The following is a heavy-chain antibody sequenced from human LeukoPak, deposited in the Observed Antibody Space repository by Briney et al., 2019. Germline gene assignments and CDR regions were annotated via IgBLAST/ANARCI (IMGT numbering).Heavy chain of an antibody. CDR1: GGTFSNYA. V-gene: IGHV1-69*06. Sequence: ASVKVSCKAFGGTFSNYAISWVRQAPGQGLEWMGGIIPIFGTANYALKFQGRVTITADKSTSTAYMGLSSLRSKDTAVYYCARGPIEGPFDSWGQGTLVTVSS. CDR3: ARGPIEGPFDS. J-gene: IGHJ4*02. CDR2: IIPIFGTA.